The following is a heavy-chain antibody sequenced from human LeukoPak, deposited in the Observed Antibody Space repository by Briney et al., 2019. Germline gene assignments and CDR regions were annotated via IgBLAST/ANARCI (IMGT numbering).Heavy chain of an antibody. J-gene: IGHJ1*01. D-gene: IGHD3-10*01. CDR1: GFTFSSYS. CDR3: AASRFRGVIIDPEYFQH. Sequence: GGSLRLSCAASGFTFSSYSMNWVRQAPGKGLEWVSSISSSSSYIYYADSVKGRFTISRDNAKNSLYLQMNSLRAEDTAVYYCAASRFRGVIIDPEYFQHWGQGTLVTVSS. V-gene: IGHV3-21*01. CDR2: ISSSSSYI.